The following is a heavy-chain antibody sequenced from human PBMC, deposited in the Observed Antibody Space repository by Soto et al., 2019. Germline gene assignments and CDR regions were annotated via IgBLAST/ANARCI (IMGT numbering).Heavy chain of an antibody. J-gene: IGHJ3*02. V-gene: IGHV4-4*02. CDR1: SGSISSSNW. Sequence: QVQLQESGPGLVKPSGTLSLTCAVSSGSISSSNWWSWVRQPPGKGLEWIGEIYHSGSTNYNPSLKSRVTISVDKSKNQFSLKLSSVTAADTAVYYCASESLQDIVVVPAAIGAFDIWGQGTMVTVSS. D-gene: IGHD2-2*01. CDR3: ASESLQDIVVVPAAIGAFDI. CDR2: IYHSGST.